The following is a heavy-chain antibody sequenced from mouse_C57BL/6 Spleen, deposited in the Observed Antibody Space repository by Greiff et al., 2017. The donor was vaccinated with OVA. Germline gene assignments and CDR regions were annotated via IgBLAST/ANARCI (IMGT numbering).Heavy chain of an antibody. CDR1: GYAFSSSW. CDR2: IYPGDGDT. J-gene: IGHJ3*01. D-gene: IGHD3-2*02. V-gene: IGHV1-82*01. CDR3: ARWGAQATMAWFAY. Sequence: QVQLQQSGPELVKPGASVKISCKDSGYAFSSSWMNWVKQRPGKGLEWIGRIYPGDGDTNYNGKFKGKATLTADKSSSTAYMQLSSLTSEDSAVYFCARWGAQATMAWFAYWGQGTLVTVSA.